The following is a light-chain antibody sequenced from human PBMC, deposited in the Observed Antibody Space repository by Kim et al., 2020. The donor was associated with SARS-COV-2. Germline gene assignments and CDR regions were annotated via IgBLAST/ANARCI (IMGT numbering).Light chain of an antibody. CDR3: QKRANWLT. J-gene: IGKJ4*01. CDR2: DAS. Sequence: EIVLTQSPATLSLSPGERATLSCRASQSFDNYLAWYQQKPGQTPRLLIYDASNRATGIPARFSGSGSGTDFTLTTSSLEPEDFAVYYCQKRANWLTFGGGTKVDIK. CDR1: QSFDNY. V-gene: IGKV3-11*01.